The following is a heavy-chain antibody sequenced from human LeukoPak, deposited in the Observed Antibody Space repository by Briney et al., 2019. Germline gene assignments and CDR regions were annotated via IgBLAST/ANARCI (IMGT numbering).Heavy chain of an antibody. Sequence: GGSLRLSCATSGFPFSAYDMHWVRQAPGKGLEWVSAFGSAGDTYYPGAVKGRFTISSDYAKNSLFLQMNSLRAGDTAVYFCVRGALPGDNWYFDLWGRGTLVTVSS. CDR1: GFPFSAYD. V-gene: IGHV3-13*01. CDR2: FGSAGDT. CDR3: VRGALPGDNWYFDL. J-gene: IGHJ2*01.